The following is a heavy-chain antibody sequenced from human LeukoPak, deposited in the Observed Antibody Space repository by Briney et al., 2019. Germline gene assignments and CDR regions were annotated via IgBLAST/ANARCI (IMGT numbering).Heavy chain of an antibody. Sequence: GGSLRLSCAASGFTFSSYGMHWVRQAPGKGLEWVAVISYDGSNKYYADSVKGRFTISRDNSKNTLYLQMNSLRAEDTAVYYCAEDPDIAFGEWGQGTLVTVSS. V-gene: IGHV3-30*18. CDR1: GFTFSSYG. CDR3: AEDPDIAFGE. CDR2: ISYDGSNK. D-gene: IGHD3-10*01. J-gene: IGHJ4*02.